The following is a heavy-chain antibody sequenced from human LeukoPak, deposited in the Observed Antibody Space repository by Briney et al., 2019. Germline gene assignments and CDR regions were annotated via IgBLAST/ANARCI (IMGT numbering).Heavy chain of an antibody. CDR3: ARGVNYYGSGSYRRGFDY. D-gene: IGHD3-10*01. CDR2: ISAYNGNT. Sequence: ASVKVSCKAPGYTFTSYGISWVRQAPGQGLEWMGWISAYNGNTNYAQKLQGRVTMTTDTSTSTAYMELRSLRSDDTAVYYCARGVNYYGSGSYRRGFDYWGQGTLVTVSS. CDR1: GYTFTSYG. V-gene: IGHV1-18*01. J-gene: IGHJ4*02.